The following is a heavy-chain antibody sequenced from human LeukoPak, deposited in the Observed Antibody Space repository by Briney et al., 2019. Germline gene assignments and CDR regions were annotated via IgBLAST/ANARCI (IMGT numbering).Heavy chain of an antibody. J-gene: IGHJ3*02. V-gene: IGHV1-46*01. CDR2: INPSSGRT. CDR1: GYTFTDYY. D-gene: IGHD3-10*01. CDR3: ARASISRRAFDI. Sequence: GASVKVSCKASGYTFTDYYLHWVRQAPGQGLEWMGIINPSSGRTSYAQKFQGRVTMTRDTSTTTVYMELNSLTSEDTAVFYCARASISRRAFDIWGQGTMVTVSS.